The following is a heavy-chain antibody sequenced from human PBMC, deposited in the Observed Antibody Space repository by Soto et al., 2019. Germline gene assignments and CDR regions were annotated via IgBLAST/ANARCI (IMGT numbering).Heavy chain of an antibody. CDR2: ISAYNGNT. CDR3: AREGYCSSTSCYIAIYYYGMDV. D-gene: IGHD2-2*02. Sequence: GASVKVSCKASGYTFTSYGISWVRQAPGQGLEWMGWISAYNGNTNYAQKLQGRVTMTTGTSTSTAYMELRSLRSDDTAVYYCAREGYCSSTSCYIAIYYYGMDVWGQGTTVTVSS. J-gene: IGHJ6*02. V-gene: IGHV1-18*04. CDR1: GYTFTSYG.